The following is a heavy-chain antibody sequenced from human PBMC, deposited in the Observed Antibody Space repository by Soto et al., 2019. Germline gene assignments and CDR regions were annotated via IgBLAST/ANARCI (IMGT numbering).Heavy chain of an antibody. D-gene: IGHD2-21*01. CDR3: ARDDVYCGGGCWYGIPMDV. CDR1: GFTVSSKY. CDR2: FNNGGNT. V-gene: IGHV3-66*01. J-gene: IGHJ6*03. Sequence: EVQLVESGGGVVQPGGSLRLSCAASGFTVSSKYMSWVRQPPGKGPEWVALFNNGGNTYYAESVKGRFTITRDSSKNKLILQLNSLRAEDTAVYYCARDDVYCGGGCWYGIPMDVWGKGTTVIVSS.